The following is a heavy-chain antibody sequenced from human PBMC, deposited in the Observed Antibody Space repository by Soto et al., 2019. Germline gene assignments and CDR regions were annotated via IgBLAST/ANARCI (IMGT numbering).Heavy chain of an antibody. D-gene: IGHD3-10*01. CDR3: ARAVARGVKTIYYFYGMDV. Sequence: QVQLVQSGAEVEKPGASVKVSCKASGYTFSLFALHWVRQAPGQRFEWMGWINPGNGNTKYSQTFEGRVTITRDTSASTAYMELSSLRSEDTAVYYCARAVARGVKTIYYFYGMDVWGQGTTVTVSS. CDR2: INPGNGNT. CDR1: GYTFSLFA. V-gene: IGHV1-3*01. J-gene: IGHJ6*02.